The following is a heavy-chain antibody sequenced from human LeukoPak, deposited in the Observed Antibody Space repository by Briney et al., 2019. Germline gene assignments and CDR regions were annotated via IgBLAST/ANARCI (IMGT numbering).Heavy chain of an antibody. Sequence: ASVKVSCKASGGTFSSYAISWVRQAPGQGLKWMGRIIPILGIANYAQKFQGRVTITADKSTSTAYMELSSLRSEDTAVYYCARGSQDYYDSSGYYGFWGQGTLVTVSS. V-gene: IGHV1-69*04. J-gene: IGHJ4*02. CDR3: ARGSQDYYDSSGYYGF. D-gene: IGHD3-22*01. CDR1: GGTFSSYA. CDR2: IIPILGIA.